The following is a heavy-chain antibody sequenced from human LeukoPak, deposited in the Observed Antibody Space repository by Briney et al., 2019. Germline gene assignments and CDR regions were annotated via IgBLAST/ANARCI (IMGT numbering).Heavy chain of an antibody. V-gene: IGHV4-39*02. CDR3: ARLDGTLAPIYY. J-gene: IGHJ4*02. Sequence: SETLSLTCTVSGGSISSSSYYWGWIRQPPGKGLEWIGNIYYTGSTYYSPSLKSRVTISVDTSQNHFSLKLSSVTAADTAVYYCARLDGTLAPIYYWGQGTLVTVSS. CDR1: GGSISSSSYY. CDR2: IYYTGST. D-gene: IGHD2/OR15-2a*01.